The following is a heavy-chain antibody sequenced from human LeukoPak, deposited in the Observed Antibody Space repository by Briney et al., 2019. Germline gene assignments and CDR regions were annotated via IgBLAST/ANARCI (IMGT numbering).Heavy chain of an antibody. CDR3: ARGGGDYTHYYYYMDV. D-gene: IGHD4-17*01. Sequence: ASVKLSCKASRYTFTGYYTHWVRRAPGQGLEWMGLINPNSGGVNPNSAGTNFAQKFQGRVTMITDTSINTVYMELSRLRSDDTSVYYCARGGGDYTHYYYYMDVWGKGTTVTVSS. CDR2: INPNSGGVNPNSAGT. CDR1: RYTFTGYY. J-gene: IGHJ6*03. V-gene: IGHV1-2*02.